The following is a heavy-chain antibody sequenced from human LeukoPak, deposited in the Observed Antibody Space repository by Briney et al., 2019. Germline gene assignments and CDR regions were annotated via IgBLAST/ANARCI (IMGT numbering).Heavy chain of an antibody. CDR1: GYTLTSYG. D-gene: IGHD2-2*01. J-gene: IGHJ4*02. V-gene: IGHV1-18*01. Sequence: ASVKVSCKASGYTLTSYGISWVRQAPGQGLEWMGWISAYNGNTNYAQKPQGRVTMTTDASTSTAYMELRSLRSDDTAVYYCARVLLGYCSSTSCYYFDYWGQGTLVTVSS. CDR3: ARVLLGYCSSTSCYYFDY. CDR2: ISAYNGNT.